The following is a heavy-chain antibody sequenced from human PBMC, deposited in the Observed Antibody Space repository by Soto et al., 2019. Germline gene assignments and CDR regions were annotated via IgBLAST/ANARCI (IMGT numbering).Heavy chain of an antibody. V-gene: IGHV1-18*01. CDR1: GYSFTNYD. CDR2: ISPYNNKT. CDR3: ARMMGPYSGSHSDY. Sequence: ASVKVSCKASGYSFTNYDIHWVRQAAGLGLEWMGWISPYNNKTNYAQKFQGRVTMTTDTSTSTAYMELRSLRSDDTAVYYCARMMGPYSGSHSDYWGQGTLVTLSS. J-gene: IGHJ4*02. D-gene: IGHD1-26*01.